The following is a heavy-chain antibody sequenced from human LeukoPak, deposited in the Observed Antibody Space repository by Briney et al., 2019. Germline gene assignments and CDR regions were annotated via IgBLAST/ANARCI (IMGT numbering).Heavy chain of an antibody. CDR3: AKYSSSTSCANEYFQH. J-gene: IGHJ1*01. CDR2: ISGSGGST. Sequence: GGSLRLSCAASGFTFSSYAMSWVRQAPGKGLEWVSAISGSGGSTYYADSVKGRFTISRDNSKNTLYLQMNSLRAEDTAVYYCAKYSSSTSCANEYFQHWGQGTLVTVSS. D-gene: IGHD2-2*01. CDR1: GFTFSSYA. V-gene: IGHV3-23*01.